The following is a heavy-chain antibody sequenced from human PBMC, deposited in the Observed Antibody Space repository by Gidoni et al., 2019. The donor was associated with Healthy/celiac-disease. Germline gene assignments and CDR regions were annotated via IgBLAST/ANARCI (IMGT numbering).Heavy chain of an antibody. CDR3: ARLRRGVIIPNNWFDP. V-gene: IGHV3-7*04. D-gene: IGHD3-10*01. CDR2: IKQDGSEK. J-gene: IGHJ5*02. CDR1: GSTFSSYW. Sequence: EVQLVESGGGLVQPGGSLRLSCAASGSTFSSYWMSWVRQAPGKGLEWVANIKQDGSEKYYVDSVKGRFTISRDNAKNSLYLQMNSLRAEDTAVYYCARLRRGVIIPNNWFDPWGQGTLVTVSS.